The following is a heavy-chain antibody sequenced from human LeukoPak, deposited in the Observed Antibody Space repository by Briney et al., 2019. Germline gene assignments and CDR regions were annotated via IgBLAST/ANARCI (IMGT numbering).Heavy chain of an antibody. CDR2: ISYDGSNK. J-gene: IGHJ6*02. Sequence: GGSLRLSCAASGFTFSSYAMHWVRQAPGKGLEWVAVISYDGSNKYYADSVKGRFTISRDNSKNTLYLQMNSLRAEDTAVYYCARDLDSSSWYGSYYYGMDVWGQGTTVTVSS. CDR1: GFTFSSYA. CDR3: ARDLDSSSWYGSYYYGMDV. D-gene: IGHD6-13*01. V-gene: IGHV3-30-3*01.